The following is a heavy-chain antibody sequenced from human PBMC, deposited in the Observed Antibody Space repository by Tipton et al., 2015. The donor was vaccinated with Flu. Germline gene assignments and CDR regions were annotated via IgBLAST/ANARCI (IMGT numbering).Heavy chain of an antibody. J-gene: IGHJ5*02. CDR1: GASISSSSHY. Sequence: TLSLTCTVSGASISSSSHYWGWIRQRPGKGLEWIASINYSGKTQYNPSLKSRVTISVDTSNNQFSLKLSSVTAADTAVYYCARDGVVGAAWGQGAPVNVSS. CDR3: ARDGVVGAA. V-gene: IGHV4-39*07. CDR2: INYSGKT. D-gene: IGHD2-15*01.